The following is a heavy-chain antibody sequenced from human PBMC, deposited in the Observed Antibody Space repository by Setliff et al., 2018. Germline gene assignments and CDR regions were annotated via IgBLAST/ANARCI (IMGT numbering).Heavy chain of an antibody. CDR1: GGTFSSYA. J-gene: IGHJ3*02. V-gene: IGHV1-69*06. D-gene: IGHD3-3*01. CDR2: IIPIFGTA. Sequence: WASVKVSCKASGGTFSSYAISWVRQAPGQGLEWMGRIIPIFGTANYAQKFQGRVTITADKSTSTAYMELSSLRSEDAAVYYCAISTIFGVVSPTPDAFDIWGQGTMVTVSS. CDR3: AISTIFGVVSPTPDAFDI.